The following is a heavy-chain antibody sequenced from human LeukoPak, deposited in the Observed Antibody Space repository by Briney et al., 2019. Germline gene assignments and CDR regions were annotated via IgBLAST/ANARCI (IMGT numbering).Heavy chain of an antibody. CDR1: GFTFSSYA. CDR2: ISYDGSNK. J-gene: IGHJ4*02. CDR3: VKDDYGGNY. V-gene: IGHV3-30*14. Sequence: PGGSLRLSCAASGFTFSSYAMHWVRQAPGKGLEWVAVISYDGSNKYYADSVKGRFTISRDNSKNTLYLQMSSLRAEDTAVYYCVKDDYGGNYWGQGTLVTVSS. D-gene: IGHD4-23*01.